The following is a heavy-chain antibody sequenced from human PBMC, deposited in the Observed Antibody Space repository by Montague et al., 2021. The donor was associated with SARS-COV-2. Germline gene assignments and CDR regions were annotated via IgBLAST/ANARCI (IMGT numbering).Heavy chain of an antibody. Sequence: CAISGDSVSSNRVSWNWLRQSPSPDLERLGRIYYRTKWSNEYALSVKSRITITPDTSKNQLSLQLTSVTPEDTAVYYCTRAVWGGQDYWGQGSLVTVSS. V-gene: IGHV6-1*01. CDR2: IYYRTKWSN. J-gene: IGHJ4*02. D-gene: IGHD3-10*01. CDR3: TRAVWGGQDY. CDR1: GDSVSSNRVS.